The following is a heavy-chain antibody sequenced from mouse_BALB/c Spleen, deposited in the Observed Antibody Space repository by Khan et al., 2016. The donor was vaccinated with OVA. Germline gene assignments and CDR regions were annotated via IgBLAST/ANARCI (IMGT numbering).Heavy chain of an antibody. CDR3: VRQPSYHYTIMDS. CDR2: IWSDGST. J-gene: IGHJ4*01. V-gene: IGHV2-6-1*01. CDR1: GFSLTNYG. Sequence: QVQLKESGPGLVAPSQSLSITCTITGFSLTNYGVHWVRQPPGKGLEWLVVIWSDGSTTYNSDLKSRLTISKDNSKSKVFLKMNSLQTDDTAMYFCVRQPSYHYTIMDSWAQGPSFTVSS. D-gene: IGHD2-4*01.